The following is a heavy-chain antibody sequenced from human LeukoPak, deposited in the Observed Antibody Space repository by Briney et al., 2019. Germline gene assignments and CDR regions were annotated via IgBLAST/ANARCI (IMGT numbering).Heavy chain of an antibody. CDR3: ARGGYSSSWYHFDY. J-gene: IGHJ4*02. D-gene: IGHD6-13*01. CDR2: ISYVGSNK. V-gene: IGHV3-30*14. Sequence: GRSLRLSCAASGFTFSSYAMHWVRQAPGKGLEWVAVISYVGSNKYFADSVKGRFTISRDNSKNTLFLQMNSLRAEDTAVYYCARGGYSSSWYHFDYWGQGTLVTVSS. CDR1: GFTFSSYA.